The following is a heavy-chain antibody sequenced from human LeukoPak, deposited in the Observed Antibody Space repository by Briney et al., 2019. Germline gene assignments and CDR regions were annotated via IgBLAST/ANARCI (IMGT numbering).Heavy chain of an antibody. V-gene: IGHV3-30*02. D-gene: IGHD3-22*01. J-gene: IGHJ6*03. CDR3: AKDGLRGYDSSGYYPNPYYYYYYMDV. CDR2: IRYDGSNK. CDR1: GFTFSSYG. Sequence: PGGSLRLSCAASGFTFSSYGMHWVRQAPGKGLEWVAFIRYDGSNKYYADSVKGRFTISRDNSKNTLYLQMNSLRAEDTAVYYCAKDGLRGYDSSGYYPNPYYYYYYMDVWGKGTTVTVSS.